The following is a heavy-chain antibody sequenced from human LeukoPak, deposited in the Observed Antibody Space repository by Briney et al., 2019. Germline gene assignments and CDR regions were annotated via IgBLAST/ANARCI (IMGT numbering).Heavy chain of an antibody. Sequence: GGSLRLSRAASGFTLSAVWMSWVRQGPGKGVEWVASIKPDGSDSHHVDSVMGRFTISRDNAKNLLYLQMNSLSAEDTAVYYCARLFGGVTTFDYWGQGALVTVSS. V-gene: IGHV3-7*01. CDR3: ARLFGGVTTFDY. CDR1: GFTLSAVW. D-gene: IGHD4-17*01. CDR2: IKPDGSDS. J-gene: IGHJ4*02.